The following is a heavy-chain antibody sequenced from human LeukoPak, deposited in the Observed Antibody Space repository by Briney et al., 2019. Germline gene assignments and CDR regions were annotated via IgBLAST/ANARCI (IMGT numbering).Heavy chain of an antibody. V-gene: IGHV3-21*01. CDR3: ARDGGIAAAGTLRVPSIP. CDR2: ISSSSSYI. Sequence: GGPLRLSWAASGFPFSGFRMIWVARAPGKGLEGVSSISSSSSYIYYADSVKGRFTISRDNAKTSLYLQMNSLRAEDTAVYYCARDGGIAAAGTLRVPSIPWGQGTLVTVSS. J-gene: IGHJ5*02. D-gene: IGHD6-13*01. CDR1: GFPFSGFR.